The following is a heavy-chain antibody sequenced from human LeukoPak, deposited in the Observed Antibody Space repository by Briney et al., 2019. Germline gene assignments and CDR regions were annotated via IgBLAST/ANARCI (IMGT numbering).Heavy chain of an antibody. Sequence: PSETLSLTCAVYGGSFSGYYWSWIRQPPGKGLEWIGEINHSGSTNYNPSLKSRVTISVDTSKNQFSLKLSSVTAADTAVYYCARDYYDSSAIVGYWGQGTLVTVSS. J-gene: IGHJ4*02. D-gene: IGHD3-22*01. CDR1: GGSFSGYY. CDR2: INHSGST. V-gene: IGHV4-34*01. CDR3: ARDYYDSSAIVGY.